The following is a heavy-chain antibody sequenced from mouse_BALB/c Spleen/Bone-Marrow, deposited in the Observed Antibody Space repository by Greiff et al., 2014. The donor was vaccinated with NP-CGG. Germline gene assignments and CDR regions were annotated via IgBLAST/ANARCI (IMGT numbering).Heavy chain of an antibody. J-gene: IGHJ2*01. Sequence: EVQLQQSGTVLARPGAAVKMSCKASGYTFSNYWMHWVKQRPGQGLEWIGTIYPGNSETTYNQKFKGKAKLTAVTSTSTAYMELSSLTNEDSAVYYWTTLSRNNFDYWGQGTTLTVSS. CDR2: IYPGNSET. CDR1: GYTFSNYW. V-gene: IGHV1-5*01. CDR3: TTLSRNNFDY.